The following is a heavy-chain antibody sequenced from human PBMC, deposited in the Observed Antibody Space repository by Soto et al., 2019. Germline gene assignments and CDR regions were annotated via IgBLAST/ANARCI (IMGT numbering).Heavy chain of an antibody. Sequence: QLVESGGGLVKPGGSLRLSCAASGFMFSRYGMNWVRQAPGKGLEWVSSISSSTSYVYYADSVKGRFSVSRDNAKKILYLEMYALRTEDTAVYYCARDPSEGRVGNWFESWGQGTLVTVSS. CDR3: ARDPSEGRVGNWFES. J-gene: IGHJ5*01. CDR1: GFMFSRYG. CDR2: ISSSTSYV. D-gene: IGHD2-2*01. V-gene: IGHV3-21*01.